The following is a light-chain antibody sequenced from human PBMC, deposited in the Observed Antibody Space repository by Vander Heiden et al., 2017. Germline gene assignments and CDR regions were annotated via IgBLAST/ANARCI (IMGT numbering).Light chain of an antibody. CDR3: SSYAGSNNV. V-gene: IGLV2-8*01. CDR1: SSDVGGYDY. Sequence: QSALTQPPSASGSPGQSVTISCTGTSSDVGGYDYVSWYQQHPGKAPKLMIYEVSKRPSGVPDRFSGSKSDNTASLTVSGLQADDEADYYCSSYAGSNNVFGTGTRVT. J-gene: IGLJ1*01. CDR2: EVS.